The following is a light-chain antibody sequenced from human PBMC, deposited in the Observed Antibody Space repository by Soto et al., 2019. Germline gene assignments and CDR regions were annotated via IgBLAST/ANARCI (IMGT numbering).Light chain of an antibody. V-gene: IGKV3-20*01. J-gene: IGKJ1*01. CDR1: QSVNSDF. Sequence: DIVLTQSPGTLSLSPGERATLSCRARQSVNSDFLAWYQQKPGQAPSLLIYGASSRAPGIPDRFTGSGSGTDFSLTISRLEPEDFAVYYCQQYGISPWTFGQGTKVEIK. CDR2: GAS. CDR3: QQYGISPWT.